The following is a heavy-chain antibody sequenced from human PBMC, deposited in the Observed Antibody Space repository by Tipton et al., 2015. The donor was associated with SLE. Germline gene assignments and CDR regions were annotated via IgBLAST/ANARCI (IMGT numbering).Heavy chain of an antibody. CDR1: GFIFSTYE. CDR2: ISRSGRTI. V-gene: IGHV3-48*03. CDR3: ARETVGASMGHDY. Sequence: SLRLSCSASGFIFSTYEMAWVRQAPGKGLEWVSYISRSGRTIYYADSVKGRFTISRDNAKNALDLQMHSLRAEDTGMYYCARETVGASMGHDYWGQGTLVSVSS. J-gene: IGHJ4*02. D-gene: IGHD1-26*01.